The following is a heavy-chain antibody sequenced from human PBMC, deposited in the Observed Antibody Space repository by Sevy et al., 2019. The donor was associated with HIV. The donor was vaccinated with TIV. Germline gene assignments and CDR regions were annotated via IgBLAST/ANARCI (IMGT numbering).Heavy chain of an antibody. CDR1: GFTLSSYW. D-gene: IGHD2-15*01. Sequence: GGSLRLSCAASGFTLSSYWMSWVRQAPGKGLEWVANIKQDGSEKYYVNSVKGRFTISRDNAKNSLYLQMNSLMAEDTGVYYCARELVYGMDVWGQGTTVTVSS. CDR2: IKQDGSEK. J-gene: IGHJ6*02. V-gene: IGHV3-7*01. CDR3: ARELVYGMDV.